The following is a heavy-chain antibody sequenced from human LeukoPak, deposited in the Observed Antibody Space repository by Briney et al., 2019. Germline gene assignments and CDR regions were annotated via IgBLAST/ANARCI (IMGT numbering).Heavy chain of an antibody. V-gene: IGHV3-30*02. J-gene: IGHJ3*02. CDR1: GFTFITCG. CDR3: AKIGLGGDYYDSSGYYNNNAFDI. D-gene: IGHD3-22*01. Sequence: PGGSLRLSCAASGFTFITCGMHWVRQAPGKGLEWVAFIRYDGSNKYYADSVKGRFTISRDNSKNTLYLQMNSLRAEDTAVYYCAKIGLGGDYYDSSGYYNNNAFDIWGQGTMVTVSS. CDR2: IRYDGSNK.